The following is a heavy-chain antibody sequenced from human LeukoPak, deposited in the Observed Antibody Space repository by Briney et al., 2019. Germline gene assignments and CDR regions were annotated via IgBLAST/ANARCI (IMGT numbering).Heavy chain of an antibody. V-gene: IGHV3-64*01. CDR2: ISGTGAST. CDR1: GFTSTSHD. CDR3: TRGLPGGLDS. J-gene: IGHJ4*02. Sequence: GGSLRLSCGASGFTSTSHDMHWVRQAPGKGLEYVSGISGTGASTYYANSVKGRFIISRDISKNTLYLQMGSLRAEDMAVYYRTRGLPGGLDSWGQGTLVTVSS. D-gene: IGHD3-10*01.